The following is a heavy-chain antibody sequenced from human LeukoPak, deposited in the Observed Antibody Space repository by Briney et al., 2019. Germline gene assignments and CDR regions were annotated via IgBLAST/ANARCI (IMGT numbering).Heavy chain of an antibody. CDR3: ARTGRFGVASWFNP. D-gene: IGHD3-3*01. CDR1: GVSITSSSYY. V-gene: IGHV4-39*01. CDR2: IYYSGST. J-gene: IGHJ5*02. Sequence: PSETLSLTCTVSGVSITSSSYYWAWIRQSPGKGLEWIGSIYYSGSTYFNPSLKSRVTMSVDPSENQFSLKLTSVTAADTALYYCARTGRFGVASWFNPWGQGTLITVSS.